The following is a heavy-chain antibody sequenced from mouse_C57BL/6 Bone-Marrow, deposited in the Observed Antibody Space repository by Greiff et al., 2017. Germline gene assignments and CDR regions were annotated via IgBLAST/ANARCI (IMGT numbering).Heavy chain of an antibody. Sequence: EVKLMESGAELVRPGASVKLSCTASGFNIKDDYMHWVKQRPEQGLEWIGWIDPENGDTEYASKFQGKATITADTSSNTAYLQLSSLTSEDTAVYYCTTYGSSSLHWYFDVWGTGTTVTVSS. V-gene: IGHV14-4*01. CDR1: GFNIKDDY. J-gene: IGHJ1*03. CDR2: IDPENGDT. D-gene: IGHD1-1*01. CDR3: TTYGSSSLHWYFDV.